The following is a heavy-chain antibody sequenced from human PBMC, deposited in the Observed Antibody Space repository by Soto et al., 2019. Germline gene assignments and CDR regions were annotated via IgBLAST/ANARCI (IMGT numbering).Heavy chain of an antibody. CDR3: ARVVRYSYGYGMEV. J-gene: IGHJ6*02. CDR2: IWYDGSNK. D-gene: IGHD5-18*01. Sequence: GGSLRLSCAASGFTFSSYGMHWVRQAPGKGLEWVAVIWYDGSNKYYADSVKGRFTISRDNSKNTLYLQMNSLRAEDTAVYYCARVVRYSYGYGMEVWGQGTTVTVSS. V-gene: IGHV3-33*01. CDR1: GFTFSSYG.